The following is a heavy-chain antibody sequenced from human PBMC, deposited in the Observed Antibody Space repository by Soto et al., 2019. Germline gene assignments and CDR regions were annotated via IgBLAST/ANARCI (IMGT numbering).Heavy chain of an antibody. CDR3: AKDAGSSGYYYEDY. Sequence: PGGSLRLSCAASGFTFSSYAMSWFRQAPGKGLEWVSAISGSGGSTYYADSVKGRFTISRDNSKNTLYLQMNSLRAEDTAVYYCAKDAGSSGYYYEDYWGQGTLVTVSS. J-gene: IGHJ4*02. CDR1: GFTFSSYA. CDR2: ISGSGGST. V-gene: IGHV3-23*01. D-gene: IGHD3-22*01.